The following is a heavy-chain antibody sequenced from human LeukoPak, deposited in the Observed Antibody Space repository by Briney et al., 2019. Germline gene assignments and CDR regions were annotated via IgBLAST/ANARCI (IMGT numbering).Heavy chain of an antibody. D-gene: IGHD2-15*01. J-gene: IGHJ5*02. CDR3: AREPSGYCNDDGCQDWFDP. Sequence: ASVKVSCKASGGTFGSSAISWVRQAPGQGLEWMGAIIPIFDSSNYAQKFQGRVTITADASTSTAYMELTSLRSEDTAVYFCAREPSGYCNDDGCQDWFDPWGQGTLVTVSS. CDR2: IIPIFDSS. V-gene: IGHV1-69*13. CDR1: GGTFGSSA.